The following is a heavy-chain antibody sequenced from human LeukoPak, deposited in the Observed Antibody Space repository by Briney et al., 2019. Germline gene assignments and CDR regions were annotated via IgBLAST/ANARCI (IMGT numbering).Heavy chain of an antibody. Sequence: PGGSLRLSCAASGFTFSSYSMNWVRQAPGKGLEWVSYISIGSSITIHYADSVKGRFTISRDNSKNTLYLQMNNLRAEDTAVYYCAKYSPMVRGATTGYFDYWGQGTLVTVSS. CDR2: ISIGSSITI. CDR1: GFTFSSYS. V-gene: IGHV3-48*01. D-gene: IGHD3-10*01. CDR3: AKYSPMVRGATTGYFDY. J-gene: IGHJ4*02.